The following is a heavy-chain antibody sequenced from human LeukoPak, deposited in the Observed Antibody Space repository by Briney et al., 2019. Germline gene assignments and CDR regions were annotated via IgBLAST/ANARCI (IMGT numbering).Heavy chain of an antibody. CDR1: GDSINSCR. CDR2: IYATVST. V-gene: IGHV4-4*09. CDR3: ARRVSQGSRASNDNWFAP. J-gene: IGHJ5*02. Sequence: PSETLSLTCAVAGDSINSCRWNWIRQSPGKGLEWIGFIYATVSTDYNPSLNGRVTLSMDTSKNQFFLKLRSVTAADTAIYFSARRVSQGSRASNDNWFAPWGQGTLVTVSS. D-gene: IGHD2-15*01.